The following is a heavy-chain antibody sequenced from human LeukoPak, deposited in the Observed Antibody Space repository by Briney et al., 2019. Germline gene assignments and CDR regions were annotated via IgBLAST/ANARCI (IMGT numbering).Heavy chain of an antibody. V-gene: IGHV5-51*01. J-gene: IGHJ3*02. Sequence: GESLQISCQGSGYIFTHYWIGWVRQMPGKGLEWMGIINPADSDTRYSPSFQGQVLISADKSISTAYLHWGSLKASDTAMYFCARRRSSTSDAVDIWGQGTMVTVS. CDR1: GYIFTHYW. CDR2: INPADSDT. CDR3: ARRRSSTSDAVDI.